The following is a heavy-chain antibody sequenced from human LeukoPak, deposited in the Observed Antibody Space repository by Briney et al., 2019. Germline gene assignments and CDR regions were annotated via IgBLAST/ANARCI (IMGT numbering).Heavy chain of an antibody. Sequence: EASVKVSCKASGCTFTGYYMHWVRQAPGQGLEWMGRINPNSGGTNYAQKFQGRVTMTRDTSISTAYMELSRLRSDDTAVYYCARDSTQRYYYDSSGYYYGVDYWGQGTLVTVSS. J-gene: IGHJ4*02. CDR2: INPNSGGT. V-gene: IGHV1-2*06. CDR3: ARDSTQRYYYDSSGYYYGVDY. CDR1: GCTFTGYY. D-gene: IGHD3-22*01.